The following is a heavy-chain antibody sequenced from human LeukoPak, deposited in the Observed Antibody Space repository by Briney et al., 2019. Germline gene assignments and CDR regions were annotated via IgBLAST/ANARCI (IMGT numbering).Heavy chain of an antibody. Sequence: SETLSLTCIVSGGSISSSSYYWGWIRQAPGKGLEWIANIYFGGTTWYNPSLKSRVTITVDTSKNQFSLKLTSVTAADTAVYFCARMTIFGVIIDYWGQGALVTVSS. CDR2: IYFGGTT. J-gene: IGHJ4*02. V-gene: IGHV4-39*07. CDR1: GGSISSSSYY. CDR3: ARMTIFGVIIDY. D-gene: IGHD3-3*01.